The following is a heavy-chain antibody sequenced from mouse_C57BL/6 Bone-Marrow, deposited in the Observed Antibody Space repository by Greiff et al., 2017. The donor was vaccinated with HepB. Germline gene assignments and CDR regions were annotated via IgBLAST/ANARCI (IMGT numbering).Heavy chain of an antibody. CDR2: ISDGGSYT. V-gene: IGHV5-4*01. CDR1: GFTFSSYA. CDR3: ARDRFGYDGG. D-gene: IGHD2-2*01. Sequence: EVQRVESGGGLVKPGGSLKLSCAASGFTFSSYAMSWVRQTPEKRLEWLATISDGGSYTYYPDNVKGRFTISRDNAKNNLYLQMSHLKSEDTAMYYCARDRFGYDGGGGQGTLVTVYA. J-gene: IGHJ3*01.